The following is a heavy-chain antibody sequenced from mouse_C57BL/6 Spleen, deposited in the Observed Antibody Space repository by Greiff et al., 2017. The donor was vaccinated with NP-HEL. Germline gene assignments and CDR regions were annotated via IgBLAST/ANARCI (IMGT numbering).Heavy chain of an antibody. J-gene: IGHJ3*01. V-gene: IGHV1-15*01. CDR3: TIITSGAS. Sequence: VQLQQSGAELVRPGASVTLSCKASGYTFTDYEMHWVKQTPVHGLEWIGAIDPETGGTAYNQKFKGKAILTADKSSSTAYMELRSLTSEDSAVYYCTIITSGASWGQGTLVTVSA. CDR2: IDPETGGT. CDR1: GYTFTDYE. D-gene: IGHD1-1*01.